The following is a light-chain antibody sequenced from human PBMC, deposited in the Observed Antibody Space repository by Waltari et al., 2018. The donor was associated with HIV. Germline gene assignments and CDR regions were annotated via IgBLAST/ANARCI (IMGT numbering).Light chain of an antibody. Sequence: EIVLTQSPGTLSLSPGERATLSCRASQSISRNYLAWYQQKPGQAPRLLIYGASSRATGIPYRFSGSGSGTDFTLTISRLEPEDFAVYYCQQYGSSPRSFGQGTKVEIK. CDR3: QQYGSSPRS. V-gene: IGKV3-20*01. CDR1: QSISRNY. CDR2: GAS. J-gene: IGKJ1*01.